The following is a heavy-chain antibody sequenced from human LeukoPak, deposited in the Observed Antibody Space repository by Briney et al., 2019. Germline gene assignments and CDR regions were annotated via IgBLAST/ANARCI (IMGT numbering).Heavy chain of an antibody. CDR2: IKQDRSEK. CDR3: ARLREIPVFGVVTKSTSYFDY. J-gene: IGHJ4*02. V-gene: IGHV3-7*01. CDR1: GFTFSSYS. Sequence: GGSLRLSCAASGFTFSSYSMSWVRQAPGKGLELVANIKQDRSEKYYVDSVKGRFTISRDNAKNSLYLQMNSLRAEDTAVYYCARLREIPVFGVVTKSTSYFDYWGQGTLVTVSS. D-gene: IGHD3-3*01.